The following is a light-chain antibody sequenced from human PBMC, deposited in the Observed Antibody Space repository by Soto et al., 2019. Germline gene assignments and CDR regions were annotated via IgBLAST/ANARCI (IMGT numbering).Light chain of an antibody. CDR1: QSVSNN. V-gene: IGKV3-15*01. Sequence: EIVMTQSPATLSVSPGERATLSCRASQSVSNNLAWYQQKPGQAPRLLISGASTRATGIPARFSGSGSGTDFTLTISSLEPEDFAVYYCQQRSNWPTFGPGTKVDIK. CDR3: QQRSNWPT. J-gene: IGKJ3*01. CDR2: GAS.